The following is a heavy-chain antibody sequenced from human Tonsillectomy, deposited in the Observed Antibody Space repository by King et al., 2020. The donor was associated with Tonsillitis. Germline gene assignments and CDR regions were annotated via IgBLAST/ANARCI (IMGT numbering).Heavy chain of an antibody. V-gene: IGHV3-30-3*01. CDR1: GFTFSSYA. CDR3: AREILYSSGWYGYYFDY. J-gene: IGHJ4*02. Sequence: VQLVESGGGVVQPGRSLRLSCAASGFTFSSYAMHWVRQAPGKGLEWVAVISYDGSNKYYADSVKGRFTISRDNSKNTLYLQMNSLRAEDTAVYYCAREILYSSGWYGYYFDYWGQGTLVTVSS. CDR2: ISYDGSNK. D-gene: IGHD6-19*01.